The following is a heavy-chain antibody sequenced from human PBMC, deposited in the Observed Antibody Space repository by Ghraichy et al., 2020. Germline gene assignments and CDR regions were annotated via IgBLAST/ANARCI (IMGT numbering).Heavy chain of an antibody. CDR3: ARYNSGSYLEVFMDV. CDR1: GYTFTSYD. J-gene: IGHJ6*02. CDR2: MNPNSGNT. V-gene: IGHV1-8*01. D-gene: IGHD1-26*01. Sequence: ASAKVSCKASGYTFTSYDINWVRQATGQGLEWMGWMNPNSGNTGYAQKFQGRVTMTRNTSISTAYMELSGLRSEDTAVYYCARYNSGSYLEVFMDVWDQGTTVTVSS.